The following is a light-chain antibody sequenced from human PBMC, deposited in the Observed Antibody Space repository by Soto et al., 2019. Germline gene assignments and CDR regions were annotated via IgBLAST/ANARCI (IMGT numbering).Light chain of an antibody. CDR3: SSYSSRSTLV. CDR1: SSDVGGYDY. Sequence: QSVLTQPASVSGSPGQSITISRTGTSSDVGGYDYVSWYQHHPGKAPKLMIYEVTSRPSGVSNRFSGSKSGNTASLTISGLLAEYEAEYYCSSYSSRSTLVFGTGTKLTVL. CDR2: EVT. J-gene: IGLJ1*01. V-gene: IGLV2-14*01.